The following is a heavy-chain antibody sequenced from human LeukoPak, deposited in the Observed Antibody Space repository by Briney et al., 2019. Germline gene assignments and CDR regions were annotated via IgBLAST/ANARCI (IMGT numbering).Heavy chain of an antibody. CDR2: IIPILDIP. CDR1: GGTFSSYA. J-gene: IGHJ4*02. V-gene: IGHV1-69*04. D-gene: IGHD5-24*01. CDR3: ARDRGDGYSLGDFDY. Sequence: SVKVSCKASGGTFSSYAISWVRQAPGQGLEWMGRIIPILDIPNYAQKFKGRITITADKSTSTAYMELSNLRSEDTAVYYCARDRGDGYSLGDFDYWGQGTLVTVSS.